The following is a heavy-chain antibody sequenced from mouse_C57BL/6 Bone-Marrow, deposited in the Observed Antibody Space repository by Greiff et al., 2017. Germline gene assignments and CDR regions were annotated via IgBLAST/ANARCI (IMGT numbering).Heavy chain of an antibody. J-gene: IGHJ4*01. CDR3: ARRKDYGRCYYALDY. CDR1: GYTFTSYW. D-gene: IGHD1-1*01. Sequence: QVQLQQPGAELVMPGASVKLSCKASGYTFTSYWMHWVKQRPGQGLEWIGDIYPCDSYTNYNEKFKGKSTLTVDTSSSTAYMQLSRLTSEDSEVFYCARRKDYGRCYYALDYWGQGTTVTVSS. CDR2: IYPCDSYT. V-gene: IGHV1-69*01.